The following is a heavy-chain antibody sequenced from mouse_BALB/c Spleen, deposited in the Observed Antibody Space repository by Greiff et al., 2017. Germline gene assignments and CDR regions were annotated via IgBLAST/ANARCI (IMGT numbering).Heavy chain of an antibody. Sequence: QVQLQQSGPGLVQPSQSLSITCTASGFSFTSYGVHWVRQSPGKGLEWLGVIWSGGGTDYNAAFISRLSISKDNSKSQVFFKMNSLQADETAIYYCARNDGYYVAYWGQGTLVTVSA. D-gene: IGHD2-3*01. CDR3: ARNDGYYVAY. V-gene: IGHV2-4-1*01. CDR1: GFSFTSYG. J-gene: IGHJ3*01. CDR2: IWSGGGT.